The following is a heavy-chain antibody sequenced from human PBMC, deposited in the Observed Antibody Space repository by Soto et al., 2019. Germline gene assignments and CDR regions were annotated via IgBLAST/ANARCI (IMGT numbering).Heavy chain of an antibody. CDR1: GDSISSYY. J-gene: IGHJ4*02. Sequence: SETLSLTCAVSGDSISSYYCMWIRQPPGKGLESIGYLYYSGSTNYNPSLKSRVTISVDTSKNQFSLKLRSVTAADTAVYYCARDLNYYFDYWGQGTLVTVSS. CDR3: ARDLNYYFDY. V-gene: IGHV4-59*01. D-gene: IGHD1-20*01. CDR2: LYYSGST.